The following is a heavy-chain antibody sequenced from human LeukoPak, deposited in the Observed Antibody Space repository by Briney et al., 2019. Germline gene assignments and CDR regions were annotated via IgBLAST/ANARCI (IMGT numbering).Heavy chain of an antibody. CDR1: GYTFTSYG. Sequence: ASVKVSCKASGYTFTSYGISWVRQAPGQRLEWMGWLSTYNGKTNYAQKFQGRVIMTTETSASTVYMELNSLTSDDTAVYYCARDHCGTTSCNAFEIWGQGTMVTVSS. D-gene: IGHD2-2*01. CDR3: ARDHCGTTSCNAFEI. J-gene: IGHJ3*02. CDR2: LSTYNGKT. V-gene: IGHV1-18*01.